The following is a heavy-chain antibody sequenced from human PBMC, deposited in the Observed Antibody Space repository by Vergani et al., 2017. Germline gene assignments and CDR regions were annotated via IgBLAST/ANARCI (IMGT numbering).Heavy chain of an antibody. D-gene: IGHD2-15*01. V-gene: IGHV1-69*12. J-gene: IGHJ4*02. CDR3: TRDDCSGGSCYEDGY. CDR2: IIPIFGTA. CDR1: GGTFSSYA. Sequence: QVQLVQSGAEVKKPGSSVKVSCKASGGTFSSYAISGVRQAPGQGLEWMGGIIPIFGTANYAQKFQGRVTITADEPTSTAYMELSSLRSEDTAVYYCTRDDCSGGSCYEDGYWGQGTLVTVSS.